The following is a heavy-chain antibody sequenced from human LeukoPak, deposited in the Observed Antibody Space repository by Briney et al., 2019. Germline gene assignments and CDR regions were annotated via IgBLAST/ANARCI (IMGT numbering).Heavy chain of an antibody. CDR2: MYTSGST. V-gene: IGHV4-61*09. CDR1: GGSIGSGSYY. Sequence: SETLSLTCTVSGGSIGSGSYYWSWIRQPAGKGLEWIGHMYTSGSTNYNPSLKSRVTILVDTSKNQFSLKLSSVTAADTAVYYCARGSLTTVTIPFDYWGQGTLVTVSS. J-gene: IGHJ4*02. CDR3: ARGSLTTVTIPFDY. D-gene: IGHD4-17*01.